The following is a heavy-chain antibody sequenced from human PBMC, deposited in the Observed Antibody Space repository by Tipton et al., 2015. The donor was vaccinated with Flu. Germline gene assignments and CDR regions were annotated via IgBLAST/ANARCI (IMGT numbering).Heavy chain of an antibody. V-gene: IGHV4-59*12. Sequence: TLSLTCTVSGGFFSSYYWTWIRQSPGKGLEWIGYIFHRGSTNYNPSLKSRVTISIDTSKNQFSLKLTSVTAADTAVYYCARGRNTALVRQYFDYWGQGTPVTVSS. CDR1: GGFFSSYY. J-gene: IGHJ4*02. CDR3: ARGRNTALVRQYFDY. CDR2: IFHRGST. D-gene: IGHD1-14*01.